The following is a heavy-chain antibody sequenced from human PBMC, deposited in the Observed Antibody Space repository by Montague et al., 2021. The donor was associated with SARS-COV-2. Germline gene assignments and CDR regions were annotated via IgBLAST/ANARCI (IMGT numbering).Heavy chain of an antibody. CDR1: DGSISSYY. V-gene: IGHV4-59*08. D-gene: IGHD5-18*01. CDR2: IYYSGST. J-gene: IGHJ3*02. Sequence: SETLSLTCTVSDGSISSYYWSWIRQPPGKGLEWIGYIYYSGSTNYNPSLKSRVTISVDTSKNQFSLKLSSVTAADTAVYYCARLGRGYSYAQSAFDIWGQGTMVTVSS. CDR3: ARLGRGYSYAQSAFDI.